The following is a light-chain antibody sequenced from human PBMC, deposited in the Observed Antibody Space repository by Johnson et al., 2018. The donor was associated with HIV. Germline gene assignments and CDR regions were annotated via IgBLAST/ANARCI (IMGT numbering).Light chain of an antibody. CDR3: GTWDSSLSAYV. CDR2: DNN. CDR1: SSNIGNNY. J-gene: IGLJ1*01. Sequence: QSVLTQSPSVSAAPGQKVTISCSGSSSNIGNNYVSWYQQLPGTAPKLLIYDNNKRPSGIPDRFSGSKSGTSATLGITGLQTGYEADYYCGTWDSSLSAYVLGTGTKVTVL. V-gene: IGLV1-51*01.